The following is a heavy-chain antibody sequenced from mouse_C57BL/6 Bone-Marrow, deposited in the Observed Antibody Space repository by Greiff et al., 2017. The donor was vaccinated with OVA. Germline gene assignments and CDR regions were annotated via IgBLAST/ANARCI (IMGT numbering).Heavy chain of an antibody. Sequence: VQLKQSGPELVKPGASVKISCKASGYSFTGYYMHWVKQSSEKSLEWIGEINPSTGGTSYNQKFKGKATLTVDKSSSTAYMQLKSLTSEDSAVYYCARSNLTTVVGKNAMDYWGQGTSVTVSS. CDR2: INPSTGGT. V-gene: IGHV1-43*01. D-gene: IGHD1-1*01. J-gene: IGHJ4*01. CDR1: GYSFTGYY. CDR3: ARSNLTTVVGKNAMDY.